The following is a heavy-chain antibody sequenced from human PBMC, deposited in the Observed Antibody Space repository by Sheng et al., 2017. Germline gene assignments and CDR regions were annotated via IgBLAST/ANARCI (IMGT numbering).Heavy chain of an antibody. V-gene: IGHV4-39*07. CDR1: GGSISSSSYY. CDR3: ARDLPFPIVVVPAANDDAFDI. D-gene: IGHD2-2*01. CDR2: IYYSGST. Sequence: QLQLQESGPGLVKPSETLSLTCTVSGGSISSSSYYWGWIRQPPGKGLEWIGSIYYSGSTYYNPSLKSRVTISVDTSKNQFSLKLSSVTAADTAVYYCARDLPFPIVVVPAANDDAFDIWGQGTMVT. J-gene: IGHJ3*02.